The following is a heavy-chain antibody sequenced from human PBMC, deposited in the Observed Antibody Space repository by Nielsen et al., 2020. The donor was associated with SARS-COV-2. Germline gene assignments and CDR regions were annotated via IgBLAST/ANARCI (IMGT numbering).Heavy chain of an antibody. CDR2: ISWNSGSI. CDR3: AKDIHRGYCSGCSAFDI. V-gene: IGHV3-9*01. CDR1: GFTVSSNY. Sequence: SLKISCAASGFTVSSNYMSWVRQAPGKGLEWVSGISWNSGSIGYADSVKGRFTISRDNAKNSLYLQMNSLRAEDTALYYCAKDIHRGYCSGCSAFDIWGQGTMVTVSS. J-gene: IGHJ3*02. D-gene: IGHD2-15*01.